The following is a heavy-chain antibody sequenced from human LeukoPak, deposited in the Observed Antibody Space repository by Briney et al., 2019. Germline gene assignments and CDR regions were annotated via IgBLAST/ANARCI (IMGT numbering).Heavy chain of an antibody. CDR3: AREGGGYCSGGSCYSPVSPSYYMDV. CDR1: GGSFSGYY. Sequence: SETLSLTCAVYGGSFSGYYWSWIRQPPGKGLEWIGEINHSGSTNYNPSLKSRVTISVDTSKNQFSLKLSSVTAADTAVYYCAREGGGYCSGGSCYSPVSPSYYMDVWRKGTTVTVS. V-gene: IGHV4-34*01. D-gene: IGHD2-15*01. CDR2: INHSGST. J-gene: IGHJ6*03.